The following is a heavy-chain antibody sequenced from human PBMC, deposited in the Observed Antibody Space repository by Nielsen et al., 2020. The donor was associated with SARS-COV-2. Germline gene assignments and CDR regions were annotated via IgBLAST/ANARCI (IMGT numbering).Heavy chain of an antibody. CDR3: ARVVVAGYGMDV. V-gene: IGHV1-46*01. D-gene: IGHD2-15*01. J-gene: IGHJ6*02. CDR2: INPSGGST. Sequence: ASVKVSCKASGYTFTSYYMHWVRQAPGQGLEWMGIINPSGGSTSYAQKFQGRVTTTRDTSISTAYMELSRLRSDDTAVYYCARVVVAGYGMDVWGQGTTVTVSS. CDR1: GYTFTSYY.